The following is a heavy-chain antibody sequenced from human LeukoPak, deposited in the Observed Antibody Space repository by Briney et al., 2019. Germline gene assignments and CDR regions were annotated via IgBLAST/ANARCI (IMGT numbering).Heavy chain of an antibody. CDR3: ARDREVDSSIDY. CDR2: IYSGGST. J-gene: IGHJ4*02. Sequence: PGGSLRLSCAASGFTVSSNHMSWVRQAPGKGLEWVSVIYSGGSTYYADSVKGRFTISRDNSKNTLYLQMNSLRAEDTAVYYCARDREVDSSIDYWGQGTLVTVSS. CDR1: GFTVSSNH. D-gene: IGHD3-22*01. V-gene: IGHV3-66*01.